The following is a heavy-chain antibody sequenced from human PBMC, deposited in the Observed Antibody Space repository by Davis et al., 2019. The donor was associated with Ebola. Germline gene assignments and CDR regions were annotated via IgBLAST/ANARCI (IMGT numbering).Heavy chain of an antibody. CDR3: ARDPRNTPDV. CDR1: GFTFSSYA. Sequence: GESLKISCAASGFTFSSYAMNWVRQAPGKGLEWLSYITNGGSTNSYADSVKGRFTISRDNAKNSLYLQMNSLRAEDTAVYYCARDPRNTPDVWGQGTTVTVSS. V-gene: IGHV3-48*03. J-gene: IGHJ6*02. CDR2: ITNGGSTN.